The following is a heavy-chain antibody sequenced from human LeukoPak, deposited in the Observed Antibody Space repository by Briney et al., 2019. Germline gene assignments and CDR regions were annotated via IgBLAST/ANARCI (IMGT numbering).Heavy chain of an antibody. CDR2: IGTAGDT. V-gene: IGHV3-23*01. CDR3: ATSPPLNYYDSSGYWKA. J-gene: IGHJ4*02. Sequence: GGSLRLSCAASGFTFSSYAMSWVRQAPGKGLEWVSAIGTAGDTYYPGSVKGRFTISRDNSKNTLYLQMNSLRAEDTAVYYCATSPPLNYYDSSGYWKAWGQGTLVTVSS. CDR1: GFTFSSYA. D-gene: IGHD3-22*01.